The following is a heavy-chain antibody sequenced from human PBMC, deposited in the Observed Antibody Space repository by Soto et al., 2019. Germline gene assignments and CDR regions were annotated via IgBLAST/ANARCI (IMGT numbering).Heavy chain of an antibody. CDR1: GFTFSSYW. J-gene: IGHJ4*02. Sequence: EVQLVESGGGLVQPGGSLRLSCAASGFTFSSYWMSWVRQARGKGLEWVANIKEDGSERYYVDSLKGRFTISRDNAKNSLYLQMTSLRAEDTAVYYCARATGADKEDYWGQGTLVTVSS. CDR2: IKEDGSER. V-gene: IGHV3-7*04. CDR3: ARATGADKEDY.